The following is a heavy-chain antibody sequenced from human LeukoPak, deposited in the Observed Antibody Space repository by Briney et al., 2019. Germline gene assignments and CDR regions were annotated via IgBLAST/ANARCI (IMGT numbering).Heavy chain of an antibody. CDR2: LTWNSGTV. V-gene: IGHV3-9*01. D-gene: IGHD3-10*01. CDR1: GSTFDDYA. Sequence: PGRSLRLSCAASGSTFDDYAMHWVRQVSGKGLEWVSSLTWNSGTVAYADSVKGRFTISRDNAKNSLYLQMNSLRPEDTALYYCAKDLPQLGELLTSGFDSWGQGTLVTVSS. CDR3: AKDLPQLGELLTSGFDS. J-gene: IGHJ4*02.